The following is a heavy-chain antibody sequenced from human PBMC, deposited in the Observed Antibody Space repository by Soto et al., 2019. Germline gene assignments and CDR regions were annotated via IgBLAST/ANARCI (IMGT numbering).Heavy chain of an antibody. V-gene: IGHV4-4*02. CDR2: IYHDGST. J-gene: IGHJ5*02. Sequence: QVQLHESGPRLVKPSGTLSLTCGVSGVSISSINWWSWVRLSPGKGLAWIGEIYHDGSTNDNPSLKSRVNIAVDKSTKQFSLKVTSVTAADTAVYYCARSPGVSRTNHFDPWCQGTLVSVSS. D-gene: IGHD1-1*01. CDR1: GVSISSINW. CDR3: ARSPGVSRTNHFDP.